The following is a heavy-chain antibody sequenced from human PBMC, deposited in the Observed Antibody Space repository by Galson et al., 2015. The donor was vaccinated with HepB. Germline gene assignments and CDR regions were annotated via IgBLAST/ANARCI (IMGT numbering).Heavy chain of an antibody. CDR2: INAYNGNT. J-gene: IGHJ4*02. Sequence: SVKVSCKASGYTFTSYAMSWVRQAPGQGLEWMGWINAYNGNTNYAQKLQGRVTITTDTSTSTAYMELRSLRSEDTAVYYCARGISIAALDYWGQGTLVTVSS. D-gene: IGHD6-6*01. CDR1: GYTFTSYA. CDR3: ARGISIAALDY. V-gene: IGHV1-18*01.